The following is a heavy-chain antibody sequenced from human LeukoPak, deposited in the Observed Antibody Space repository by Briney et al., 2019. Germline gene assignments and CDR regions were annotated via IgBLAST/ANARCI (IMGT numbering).Heavy chain of an antibody. D-gene: IGHD6-19*01. V-gene: IGHV4-59*01. CDR2: IYYSGST. J-gene: IGHJ3*02. Sequence: SETLSLTCTVSGGSISSYYWSCIRQPPGKGLEWIGYIYYSGSTNYSPSLKSRVTISVDTSKNQFSLKLSSVTAADTAVYYCARDDTSSGWADAFDIWGQGTMVTVSS. CDR3: ARDDTSSGWADAFDI. CDR1: GGSISSYY.